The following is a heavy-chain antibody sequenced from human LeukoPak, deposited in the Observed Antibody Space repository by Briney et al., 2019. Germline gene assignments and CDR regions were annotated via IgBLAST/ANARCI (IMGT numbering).Heavy chain of an antibody. V-gene: IGHV3-53*01. CDR3: AKEGFDS. J-gene: IGHJ4*02. Sequence: GGSLRLSCAASGFTVSDSFMTWVRQAPGKGLEWVSVIYVAGSTYYADSVKGRFTISRDNSKNTLYLQMNSLRAEDTAVYYCAKEGFDSWGQGILVTVSS. CDR1: GFTVSDSF. CDR2: IYVAGST.